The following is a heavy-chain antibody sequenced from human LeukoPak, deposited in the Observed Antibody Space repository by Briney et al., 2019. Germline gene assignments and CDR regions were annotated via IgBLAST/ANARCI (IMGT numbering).Heavy chain of an antibody. CDR1: GFIFSTFE. V-gene: IGHV3-48*03. CDR2: INSGGTTV. J-gene: IGHJ4*02. CDR3: ARTLSAASPSDY. Sequence: PGGSLRLSCAASGFIFSTFEMNWVRQAPGKRPEWLSYINSGGTTVYYADSVKGRFTISRDNAKNSLYLQMNSLRDEDTAVYYCARTLSAASPSDYWGQGTLVTVSS. D-gene: IGHD2-2*01.